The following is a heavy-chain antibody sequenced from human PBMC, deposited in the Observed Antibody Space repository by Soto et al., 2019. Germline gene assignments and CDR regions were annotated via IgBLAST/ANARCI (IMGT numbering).Heavy chain of an antibody. CDR3: ASARLVYYYGMDV. Sequence: PSETLSLTCTVSGGTISSGDYYWSWIRKPPGKGLEWIGYIYYSGSTYYNPSLKSRVSISIDTSKNQVSLKLNSVTAADTAVYHCASARLVYYYGMDVWDQGTTVTVSS. V-gene: IGHV4-30-4*01. CDR1: GGTISSGDYY. J-gene: IGHJ6*02. CDR2: IYYSGST. D-gene: IGHD4-17*01.